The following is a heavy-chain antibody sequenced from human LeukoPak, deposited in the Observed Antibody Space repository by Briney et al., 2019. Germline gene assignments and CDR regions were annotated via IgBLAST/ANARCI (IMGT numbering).Heavy chain of an antibody. D-gene: IGHD5-18*01. CDR1: GGSFSGYY. CDR2: INHSGST. CDR3: ARGSRGYSYGYSLSLDY. Sequence: SETQSLTCAVYGGSFSGYYWSWIRQPPGKGLEWIGEINHSGSTNYNPSLKSRVTISVDTSKNQFSLKLSSVTAADTAVYYCARGSRGYSYGYSLSLDYWGQGTLVTVSS. J-gene: IGHJ4*02. V-gene: IGHV4-34*01.